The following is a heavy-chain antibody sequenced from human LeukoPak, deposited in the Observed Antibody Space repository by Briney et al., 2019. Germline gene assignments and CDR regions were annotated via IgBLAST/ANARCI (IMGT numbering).Heavy chain of an antibody. CDR2: INHSGST. D-gene: IGHD6-13*01. CDR1: GGSFSGYY. V-gene: IGHV4-34*01. CDR3: ARHSPYSSSWYRGYFDP. Sequence: SETLSLTCAVYGGSFSGYYWSWIRQPPGKGLEWIGEINHSGSTNYNPSLKSRVTISVDTSKNQFSLKLSSVTAADTAVYYCARHSPYSSSWYRGYFDPWGQGTLVTVSS. J-gene: IGHJ4*02.